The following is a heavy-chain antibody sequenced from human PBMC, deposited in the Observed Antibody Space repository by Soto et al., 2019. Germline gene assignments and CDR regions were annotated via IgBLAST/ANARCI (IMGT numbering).Heavy chain of an antibody. CDR1: RYTFTCYY. D-gene: IGHD3-16*01. V-gene: IGHV1-46*03. J-gene: IGHJ3*02. CDR2: INPSGGST. CDR3: ASGMITLGPGAFDI. Sequence: SAKPSSKAPRYTFTCYYMHSPRQATGQGLEWMGIINPSGGSTSYAQKFQGRVTMTRDTSTSTVYMELSSLRSEDTAVYYCASGMITLGPGAFDIWRKGTIVPGSS.